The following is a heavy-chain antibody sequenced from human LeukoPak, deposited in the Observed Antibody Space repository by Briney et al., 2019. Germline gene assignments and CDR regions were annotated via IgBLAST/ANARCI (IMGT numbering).Heavy chain of an antibody. CDR2: IYTSGST. CDR1: GGSIRSYY. V-gene: IGHV4-4*07. D-gene: IGHD2-15*01. CDR3: ARDRGYCSGGSCGYYSDY. Sequence: PSETLSLTCTVSGGSIRSYYWSWIRQPAGKGLEWIGRIYTSGSTNYNPSLKSRVTMSVDTSKNQFSLKLSSVTAADTAVYYCARDRGYCSGGSCGYYSDYWGQGTLVTVSS. J-gene: IGHJ4*02.